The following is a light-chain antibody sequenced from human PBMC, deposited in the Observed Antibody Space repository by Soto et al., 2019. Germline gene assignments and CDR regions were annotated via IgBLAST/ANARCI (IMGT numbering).Light chain of an antibody. CDR1: SSDVGGYNY. CDR2: DVR. CDR3: SSYTTISTYV. V-gene: IGLV2-14*01. J-gene: IGLJ1*01. Sequence: HSVLTQPASVSGSPGQSITISCTGTSSDVGGYNYGSWYQQHPGKAPKLMIYDVRNRPSGVSNRFSGSKSVNTASLTISGLQAEDEADYYCSSYTTISTYVFGTGTKLTVL.